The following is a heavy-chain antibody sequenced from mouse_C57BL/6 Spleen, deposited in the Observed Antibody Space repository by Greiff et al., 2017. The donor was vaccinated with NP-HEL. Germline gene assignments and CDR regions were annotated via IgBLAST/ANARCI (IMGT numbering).Heavy chain of an antibody. CDR3: AYYGEGFAY. CDR1: GYSITSGYY. J-gene: IGHJ3*01. CDR2: ISYDGSN. Sequence: EVQLQESGPGLVKPSQSLSLTCSVTGYSITSGYYWNWIRQFPGNKLEWMGYISYDGSNNYNPSLKNRISITRDTSKNQFFLKLNSVTTEDTATYYCAYYGEGFAYWGQGTLVTVSA. D-gene: IGHD1-1*01. V-gene: IGHV3-6*01.